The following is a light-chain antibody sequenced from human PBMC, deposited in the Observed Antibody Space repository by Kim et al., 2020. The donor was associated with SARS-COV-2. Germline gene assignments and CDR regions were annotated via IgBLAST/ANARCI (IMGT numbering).Light chain of an antibody. Sequence: GQATTISCTGTSSYVGSYNLMSWYQQRPGKAPKLMIYEVSKRPSGVSNRFSGSRSGNTASLTISGLQAEDEYDYYCCSYAGSSLGVFGGGTQLTVL. CDR2: EVS. V-gene: IGLV2-23*02. J-gene: IGLJ2*01. CDR1: SSYVGSYNL. CDR3: CSYAGSSLGV.